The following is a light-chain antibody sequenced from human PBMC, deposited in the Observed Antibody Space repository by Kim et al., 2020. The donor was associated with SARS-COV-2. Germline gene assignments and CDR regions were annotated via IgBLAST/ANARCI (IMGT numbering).Light chain of an antibody. Sequence: EIVMAQSPAILSVSPGESATLSCRASQTLSGYLAWYQQKPGQAPRLLIYDSSTRATGVPARFAGSGSGTEYSLTITSLQSEDYAVYYCQRYESWPPAFGPGTKVDIK. CDR3: QRYESWPPA. CDR1: QTLSGY. V-gene: IGKV3D-15*01. CDR2: DSS. J-gene: IGKJ1*01.